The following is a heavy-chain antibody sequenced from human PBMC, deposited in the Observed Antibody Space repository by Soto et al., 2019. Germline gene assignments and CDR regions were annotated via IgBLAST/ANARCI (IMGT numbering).Heavy chain of an antibody. CDR3: AREGGRHCSPSRCYNAFDI. J-gene: IGHJ3*02. Sequence: GGSLRLSCASSGFPFSAFSMNWVRQAPGKGLEWVACISSSGSTIYYADSVKGRFTISRDNAKTSLYLQMDSLRDEDTAVYYCAREGGRHCSPSRCYNAFDIWGQGTTVTVSS. D-gene: IGHD2-15*01. CDR2: ISSSGSTI. CDR1: GFPFSAFS. V-gene: IGHV3-48*02.